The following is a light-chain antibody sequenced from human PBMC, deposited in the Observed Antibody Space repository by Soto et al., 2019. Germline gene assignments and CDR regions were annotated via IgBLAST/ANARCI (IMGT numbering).Light chain of an antibody. CDR2: GAS. V-gene: IGKV3-20*01. CDR3: QQYSSSPWT. CDR1: QSIGSGN. Sequence: DIVLTQSPGTLSFSPGDSATLSCKDSQSIGSGNLAWYQHKTGQAPRLLFYGASTRATGIPDRFSCSGSGTDLTLTISRLQPEDFAVYYCQQYSSSPWTFGQGTKVDIK. J-gene: IGKJ1*01.